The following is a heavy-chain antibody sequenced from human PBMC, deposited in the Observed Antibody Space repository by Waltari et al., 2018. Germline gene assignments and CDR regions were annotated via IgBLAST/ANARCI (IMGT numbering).Heavy chain of an antibody. CDR3: AKEGLYYYDSSEDAFDI. D-gene: IGHD3-22*01. Sequence: EVQLLESGRGLVQPGGSLRLSCSASGFTFSSYAMSWVRQAPWKGLEWVSAISGSCGRTYYEDSVKGRFTISRDNSKNTLYLEMNSLRDEDTAVYYCAKEGLYYYDSSEDAFDIWGQGTMVTVSS. CDR2: ISGSCGRT. V-gene: IGHV3-23*01. J-gene: IGHJ3*02. CDR1: GFTFSSYA.